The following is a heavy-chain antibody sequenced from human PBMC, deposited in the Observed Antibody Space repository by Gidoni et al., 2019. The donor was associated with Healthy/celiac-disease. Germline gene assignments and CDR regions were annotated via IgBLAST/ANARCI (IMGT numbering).Heavy chain of an antibody. V-gene: IGHV4-34*01. D-gene: IGHD1-26*01. CDR3: ARKVGATMWYFDY. CDR2: INHSGST. CDR1: GGSFSGYY. J-gene: IGHJ4*02. Sequence: QVQLQQWGAGLWKPSETLSLTCAVYGGSFSGYYWSWIRQPPGKGLEWIGEINHSGSTHYNPSLKSRVTISVDTSKTHFSLKLSSVTAADTAVYYCARKVGATMWYFDYWGQGTLVTVSS.